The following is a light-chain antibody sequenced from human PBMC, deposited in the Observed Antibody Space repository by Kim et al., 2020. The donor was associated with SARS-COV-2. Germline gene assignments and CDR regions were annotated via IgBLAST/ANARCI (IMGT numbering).Light chain of an antibody. CDR2: DAT. Sequence: WSPGERATLSCRASQSISSYLAWYQQKPGQAPRLLIHDATYRATGIPARFSGSGSGTDFTLTISSLDPEDFAVYYCQQRDSWPLTFGGGTKVDIK. J-gene: IGKJ4*01. CDR1: QSISSY. V-gene: IGKV3-11*01. CDR3: QQRDSWPLT.